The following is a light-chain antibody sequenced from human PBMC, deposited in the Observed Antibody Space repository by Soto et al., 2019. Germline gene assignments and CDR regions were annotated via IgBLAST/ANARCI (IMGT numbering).Light chain of an antibody. CDR3: DHYGSSQS. CDR1: PSVSSSY. J-gene: IGKJ1*01. CDR2: GAS. V-gene: IGKV3-20*01. Sequence: EIVLTQSPGTLSLSPGERATLSCRASPSVSSSYLAWYQQKPGQAPRLLIYGASSRATGIPDRFSGSGSGTAFTLTTSRLEPDEFAEYYVDHYGSSQSFGQGTKVVIK.